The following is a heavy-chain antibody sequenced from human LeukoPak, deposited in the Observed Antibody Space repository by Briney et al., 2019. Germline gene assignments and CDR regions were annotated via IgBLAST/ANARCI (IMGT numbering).Heavy chain of an antibody. CDR2: LYYNGDT. CDR3: AKDGLGRLVVGNARPRNYF. J-gene: IGHJ4*01. D-gene: IGHD1-26*01. CDR1: GFTFSSYA. V-gene: IGHV4-59*04. Sequence: PGGSLRLSCAASGFTFSSYAMSWVRQTPGKGLEWIGSLYYNGDTYYNPSPMSRVTMTVDRSKNQFSLTLTSVTAADTALYYCAKDGLGRLVVGNARPRNYF.